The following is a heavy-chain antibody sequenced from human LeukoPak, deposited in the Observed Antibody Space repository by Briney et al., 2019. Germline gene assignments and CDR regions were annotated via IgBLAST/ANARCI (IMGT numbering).Heavy chain of an antibody. CDR2: INPNSGGT. CDR1: GYTFTGYY. J-gene: IGHJ4*02. D-gene: IGHD3-3*01. CDR3: ARAPGMEGLPDY. V-gene: IGHV1-2*06. Sequence: ASVKVSCKASGYTFTGYYMHWVRQAPGQGLEWMGRINPNSGGTNYAQKFQGRVTMTRDTSISTASMELSSLRSDYPAVYYCARAPGMEGLPDYWGQGTLVTVSS.